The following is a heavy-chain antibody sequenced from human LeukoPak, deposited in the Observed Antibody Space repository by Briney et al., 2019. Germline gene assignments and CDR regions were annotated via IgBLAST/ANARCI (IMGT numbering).Heavy chain of an antibody. Sequence: KPSETLSLTCTVSGGSISSYYWGWIRQPPGKGLEWIGSIYYSGSTYYNPSLKSRVTISVDTSKNQFSLKLSSVTAAGTAVYYCRGSGSYFTKDYWGQGTLVTVSS. CDR3: RGSGSYFTKDY. V-gene: IGHV4-39*01. CDR1: GGSISSYY. D-gene: IGHD3-10*01. J-gene: IGHJ4*02. CDR2: IYYSGST.